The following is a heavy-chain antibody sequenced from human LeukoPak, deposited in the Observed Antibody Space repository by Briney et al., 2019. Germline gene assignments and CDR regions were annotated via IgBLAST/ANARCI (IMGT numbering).Heavy chain of an antibody. V-gene: IGHV3-74*01. CDR3: ATLPGVDAFDI. Sequence: GGSLRLSCVATGFTFNNYWMHWVRQAPGKGLVWVSRINSDGSSTNYADSVKGRFTISRDNAKNTPYLQMNSLRADDTAVYYCATLPGVDAFDIWGQGTMVTVSS. D-gene: IGHD3-10*01. CDR1: GFTFNNYW. J-gene: IGHJ3*02. CDR2: INSDGSST.